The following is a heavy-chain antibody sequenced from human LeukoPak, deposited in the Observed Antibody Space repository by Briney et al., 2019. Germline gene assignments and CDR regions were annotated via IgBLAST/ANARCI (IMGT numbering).Heavy chain of an antibody. Sequence: GASVKVSCKASGGTLSSYAISWVRQAPGQGLEWMGGIIPIFGTANYAQKFQGRVTITADESTSTAYMELSSLRSEDTAVYYCAREGSGWVNFDYWGQGTLVTVSS. CDR3: AREGSGWVNFDY. CDR2: IIPIFGTA. CDR1: GGTLSSYA. D-gene: IGHD6-19*01. J-gene: IGHJ4*02. V-gene: IGHV1-69*13.